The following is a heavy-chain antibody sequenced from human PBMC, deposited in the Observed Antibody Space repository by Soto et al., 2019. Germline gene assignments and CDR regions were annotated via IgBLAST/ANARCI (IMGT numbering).Heavy chain of an antibody. J-gene: IGHJ4*02. CDR3: ARHFYGDTLVGPVDLYGPTFDY. D-gene: IGHD4-17*01. CDR2: IYYSGST. CDR1: GCSISSSSYY. V-gene: IGHV4-39*01. Sequence: SETLSLTCPVSGCSISSSSYYWGWIRQPPGKGLEWIGSIYYSGSTYYNPSLKSRVTISVDTSKNQFSLKLSSVTAADTAVYYCARHFYGDTLVGPVDLYGPTFDYWGQGTLVTVSS.